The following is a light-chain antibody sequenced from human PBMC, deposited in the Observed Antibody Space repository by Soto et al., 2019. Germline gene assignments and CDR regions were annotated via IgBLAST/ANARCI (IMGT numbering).Light chain of an antibody. V-gene: IGLV1-47*02. CDR3: AAWDDSLGGWV. CDR1: RYNIDSNL. Sequence: QPVLTQPPSASETPGQRVTISCSGSRYNIDSNLVYWYQQLPGTAPKLLIYSNAQPPSGVPDRFSGSKSGTSASLDISGLRSEYEADYYCAAWDDSLGGWVFGEGTKLTVL. CDR2: SNA. J-gene: IGLJ3*02.